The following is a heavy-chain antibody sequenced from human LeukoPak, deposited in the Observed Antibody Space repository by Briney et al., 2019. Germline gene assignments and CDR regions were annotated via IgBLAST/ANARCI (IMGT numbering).Heavy chain of an antibody. CDR2: IIPIFGTA. Sequence: ASVKVSCKASGGTFSSYAISWVRQAPGQGLEWMGRIIPIFGTANYAQKFQGRVTITADKSTSTAYMELSSLRSEDTAVYYCAAVVVVAATPRLPFDYWGQGTLVTVSS. V-gene: IGHV1-69*06. CDR3: AAVVVVAATPRLPFDY. J-gene: IGHJ4*02. D-gene: IGHD2-15*01. CDR1: GGTFSSYA.